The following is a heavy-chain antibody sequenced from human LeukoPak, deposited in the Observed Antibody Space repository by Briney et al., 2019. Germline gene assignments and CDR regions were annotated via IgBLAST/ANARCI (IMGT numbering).Heavy chain of an antibody. Sequence: GASVKVSCKASGGTFSSYAISWVRQAPGQGLEWMGWISAYNGNTNYAQKLQGRVTMTTDTSTSTAYMELRSLRSDDTAVYYCARAAGGYYYMDVWGKGTTVTISS. D-gene: IGHD6-13*01. CDR1: GGTFSSYA. V-gene: IGHV1-18*01. CDR2: ISAYNGNT. J-gene: IGHJ6*03. CDR3: ARAAGGYYYMDV.